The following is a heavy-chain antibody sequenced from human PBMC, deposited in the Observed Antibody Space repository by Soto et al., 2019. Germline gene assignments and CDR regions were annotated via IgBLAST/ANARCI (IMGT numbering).Heavy chain of an antibody. D-gene: IGHD6-19*01. V-gene: IGHV4-39*01. Sequence: PSETLSLTCTVSGASISSSAYTYNWGWIRQPPGKGLEWIGTTYYSGSAYYNPSLKSRLTISVDTSKNQFSLKVYSVTAADTALYYCVRHAPYRSGWANRIDYWGQGTLVTVSS. CDR2: TYYSGSA. J-gene: IGHJ4*02. CDR3: VRHAPYRSGWANRIDY. CDR1: GASISSSAYTYN.